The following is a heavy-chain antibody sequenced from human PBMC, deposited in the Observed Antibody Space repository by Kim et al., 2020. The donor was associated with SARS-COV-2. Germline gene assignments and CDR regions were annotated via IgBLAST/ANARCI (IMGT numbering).Heavy chain of an antibody. Sequence: GESLKISCKGSGYSFTSYWIGWVRQMPGKGLEWMGIIYPGDSDTRYSPSFQGQVTISADKSISTAYLQWSSLKASDTAMYYCASIAVAGSLWGGYFDYWGQGTLVTVSS. CDR2: IYPGDSDT. J-gene: IGHJ4*02. D-gene: IGHD6-19*01. V-gene: IGHV5-51*01. CDR3: ASIAVAGSLWGGYFDY. CDR1: GYSFTSYW.